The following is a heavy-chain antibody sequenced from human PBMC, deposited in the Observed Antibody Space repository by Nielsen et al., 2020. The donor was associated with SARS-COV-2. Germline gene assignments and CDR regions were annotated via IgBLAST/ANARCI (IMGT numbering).Heavy chain of an antibody. CDR3: ARDISSSQRLAQTLFDY. J-gene: IGHJ4*02. CDR1: GFTVSSNY. V-gene: IGHV3-53*01. D-gene: IGHD6-25*01. Sequence: GGSLRLSCAASGFTVSSNYMSWVRQAPGKGLEWVSVIYSSGSTYYADSVKGRFTISRDNAKNSVHLQMNSLRAEDTAVYYCARDISSSQRLAQTLFDYWGQGTLVTVSS. CDR2: IYSSGST.